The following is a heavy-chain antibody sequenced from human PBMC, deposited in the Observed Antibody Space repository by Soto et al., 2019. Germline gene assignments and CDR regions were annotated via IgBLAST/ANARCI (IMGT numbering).Heavy chain of an antibody. CDR1: GYTFTSYA. V-gene: IGHV1-46*01. D-gene: IGHD3-22*01. CDR3: ARYQSSSGYYYFDY. Sequence: GASVKVSCKASGYTFTSYAMHWVRQAPGQGLEWMGIINPSGGSTSYAQKFQGRVTMTRDTSTSTVYMELSSVTAADTAVYYCARYQSSSGYYYFDYWGQGTLVTVSS. CDR2: INPSGGST. J-gene: IGHJ4*02.